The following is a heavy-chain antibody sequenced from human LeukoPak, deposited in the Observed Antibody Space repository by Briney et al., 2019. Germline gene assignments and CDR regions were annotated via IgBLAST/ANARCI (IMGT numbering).Heavy chain of an antibody. Sequence: ASVKVSCKASGGTFSSYAISWVRQAPGQGLEWMGRIIPILGIANYAQKFQGRVTITADKSTSTAYMELSSLRSEDTAVYYCAKDFHCTNGVCYPNAFDIWGQGTMVTVSS. J-gene: IGHJ3*02. CDR2: IIPILGIA. CDR3: AKDFHCTNGVCYPNAFDI. CDR1: GGTFSSYA. D-gene: IGHD2-8*01. V-gene: IGHV1-69*04.